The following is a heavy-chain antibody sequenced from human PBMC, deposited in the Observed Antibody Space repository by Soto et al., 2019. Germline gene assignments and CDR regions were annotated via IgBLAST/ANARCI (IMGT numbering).Heavy chain of an antibody. CDR2: IKNKVDGGTA. V-gene: IGHV3-15*01. CDR3: TTDPGDYEDF. D-gene: IGHD4-17*01. J-gene: IGHJ4*02. CDR1: GITFTNAW. Sequence: EVHLVESGGDLVKPGGCLRLSCAASGITFTNAWMSWVRQAPGKGLEWVGRIKNKVDGGTADYAAPVRGRFTISRDESKNTLFLQMNSLETEDTAVYYCTTDPGDYEDFWGQGTLVTVSS.